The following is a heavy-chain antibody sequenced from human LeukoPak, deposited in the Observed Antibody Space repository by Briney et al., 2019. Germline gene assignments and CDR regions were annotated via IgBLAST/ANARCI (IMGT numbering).Heavy chain of an antibody. V-gene: IGHV4-4*07. CDR1: GGSISSYY. Sequence: PSETLSLTCTVSGGSISSYYWSWIRQPAGKGLEWIGRIYTSGSTNYNPSLKSRVTMSVDTSKNQFSLKLSSVTAADTAVYYCARDLSPSRFWSGYRNWFDPWGQGTLVTVSS. J-gene: IGHJ5*02. CDR3: ARDLSPSRFWSGYRNWFDP. CDR2: IYTSGST. D-gene: IGHD3-3*01.